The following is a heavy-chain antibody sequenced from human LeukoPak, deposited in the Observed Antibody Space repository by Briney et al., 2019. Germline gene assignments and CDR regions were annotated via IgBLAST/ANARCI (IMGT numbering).Heavy chain of an antibody. CDR2: IRYDGSNK. V-gene: IGHV3-30*02. J-gene: IGHJ4*02. CDR1: GFTFSSYG. Sequence: PGGSLRLSCVASGFTFSSYGMHWVRQAPGKGLEWVAFIRYDGSNKYYADSVKGRFTISRDNSKNTLYLQMNSLRAEDTAVYYCAKVGSSSVQYYYDSSGYSDKDFDYWGQGTLVTVSS. CDR3: AKVGSSSVQYYYDSSGYSDKDFDY. D-gene: IGHD3-22*01.